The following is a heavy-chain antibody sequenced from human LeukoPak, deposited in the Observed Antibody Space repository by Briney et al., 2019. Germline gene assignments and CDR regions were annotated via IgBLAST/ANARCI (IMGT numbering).Heavy chain of an antibody. CDR1: GFTFSDYY. D-gene: IGHD3-10*01. J-gene: IGHJ4*02. CDR2: ISSSSSYT. CDR3: ARAALKGSYFDC. V-gene: IGHV3-11*06. Sequence: AGGSLRLSCAASGFTFSDYYMSWIRQAPGKGLEWVSYISSSSSYTNYADSVKGRFTISRDNAKNSLYLQMNSLRAEDTAVYYCARAALKGSYFDCWGQGTLVTVSS.